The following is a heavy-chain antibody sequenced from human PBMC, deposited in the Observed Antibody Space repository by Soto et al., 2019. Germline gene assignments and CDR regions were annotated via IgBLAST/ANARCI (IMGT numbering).Heavy chain of an antibody. J-gene: IGHJ4*02. V-gene: IGHV4-39*01. CDR3: AKNLPRPGPFHY. Sequence: PETLSLTCAVSGASITSATYCWACIRKPPGKGLEWVGTLYYSGETHDTPSLKSRVTKSVDRSKNQFSLQMSSVTAADTGVYYCAKNLPRPGPFHYWGQGSFLTVYS. D-gene: IGHD2-2*01. CDR1: GASITSATYC. CDR2: LYYSGET.